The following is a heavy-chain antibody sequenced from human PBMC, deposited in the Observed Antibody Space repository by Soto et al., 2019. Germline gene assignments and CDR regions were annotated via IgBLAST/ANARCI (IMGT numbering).Heavy chain of an antibody. CDR2: ISSSSSTI. V-gene: IGHV3-48*01. J-gene: IGHJ3*02. CDR3: ARTRTTVTNPRNDAFVI. D-gene: IGHD4-17*01. CDR1: GFTFSSYS. Sequence: EVQLVESGGGLVQPGGSLRLSCAASGFTFSSYSMNWVRQAPGKGLEWVSYISSSSSTIYYADSVKGRFTISRDNAKNSLYLQMNSLRAEDTAVYYCARTRTTVTNPRNDAFVIWGQGTMVTVSS.